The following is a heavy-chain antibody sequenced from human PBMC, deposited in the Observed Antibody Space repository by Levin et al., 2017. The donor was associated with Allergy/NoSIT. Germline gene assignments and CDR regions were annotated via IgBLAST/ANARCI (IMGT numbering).Heavy chain of an antibody. CDR1: GFTFSSYS. D-gene: IGHD3-3*01. V-gene: IGHV3-21*01. J-gene: IGHJ4*02. CDR2: ISSSSSYI. CDR3: ARGGIRFLEWLLVY. Sequence: KTGGSLRLSCAASGFTFSSYSMNWVRQAPGKGLEWVSSISSSSSYIYYADSVKGRFTISRDNAKNSLYLQMNSLRAEDTAVYYCARGGIRFLEWLLVYWGQGTLVTVSS.